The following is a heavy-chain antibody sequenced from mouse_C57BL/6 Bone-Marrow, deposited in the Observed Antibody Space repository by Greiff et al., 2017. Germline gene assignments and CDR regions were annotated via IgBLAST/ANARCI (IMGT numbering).Heavy chain of an antibody. CDR2: IYPGSGNT. J-gene: IGHJ4*01. CDR3: ARSLYYYGSSYAMDY. V-gene: IGHV1-76*01. Sequence: VQLQQSGAELVRPGASVKLSCKASGYTFTDYYINWVKQRPGQGLEWIARIYPGSGNTYYNEKFKGKATLTAEKSSITAYMQLSSLTSEDSAVYFCARSLYYYGSSYAMDYWGQGTSVTVSS. D-gene: IGHD1-1*01. CDR1: GYTFTDYY.